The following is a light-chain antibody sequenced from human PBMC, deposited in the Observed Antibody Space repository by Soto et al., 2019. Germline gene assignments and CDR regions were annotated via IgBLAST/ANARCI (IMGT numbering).Light chain of an antibody. J-gene: IGKJ1*01. V-gene: IGKV3-15*01. Sequence: EIVMTPSPATLSVSPGERATLSCRASQSVSSNLAWYQQTPGQAPRLLIYGASTRATGIPARFSVSGSGTEITLTISSLQSEEFAVYYCQQYGSSGTFGQGTKVDIK. CDR2: GAS. CDR1: QSVSSN. CDR3: QQYGSSGT.